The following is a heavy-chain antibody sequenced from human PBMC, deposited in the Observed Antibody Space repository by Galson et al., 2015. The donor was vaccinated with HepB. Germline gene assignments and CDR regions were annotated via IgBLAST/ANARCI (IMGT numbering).Heavy chain of an antibody. CDR3: ARRGREPRYYYGMDV. Sequence: QSGAEVKKPGESLKISCKGSGYSFTSYWIGWVRQMPGKGLEWMGIIYPGDSDTRYSPSFQGQVTISADKSISTAYLQWSSLKASDTAMYYCARRGREPRYYYGMDVWGQGTTVTVSS. J-gene: IGHJ6*02. D-gene: IGHD1-26*01. V-gene: IGHV5-51*03. CDR1: GYSFTSYW. CDR2: IYPGDSDT.